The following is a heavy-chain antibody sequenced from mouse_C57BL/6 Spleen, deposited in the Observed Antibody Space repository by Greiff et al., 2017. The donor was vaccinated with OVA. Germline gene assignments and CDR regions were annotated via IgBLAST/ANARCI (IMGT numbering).Heavy chain of an antibody. CDR1: GYTFTSYW. D-gene: IGHD2-4*01. CDR3: ARRGYDYDEFAY. V-gene: IGHV1-55*01. Sequence: QVQLKQPGAELVKPGASVKMSCKASGYTFTSYWITWVKQRPGQGLEWIGDIYPGSGSTNYNEKFKSKATLTVDTSSSTAYMQLSSLTSEDSAVYYCARRGYDYDEFAYWGQGTLVTVSA. J-gene: IGHJ3*01. CDR2: IYPGSGST.